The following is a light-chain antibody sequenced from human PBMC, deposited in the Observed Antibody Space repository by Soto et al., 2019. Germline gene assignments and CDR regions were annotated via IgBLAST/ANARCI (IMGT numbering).Light chain of an antibody. V-gene: IGKV1-33*01. J-gene: IGKJ4*01. CDR2: DAS. Sequence: DIQMTQSPSSLSASVGDRVTITCQASQDILNYLNWYQQKPGKAPKLLIYDASNLETGVPSRFSGSGSGTVFTLSIISLQPEDIATYYCQQYDNFPATFGGGTKVEIK. CDR1: QDILNY. CDR3: QQYDNFPAT.